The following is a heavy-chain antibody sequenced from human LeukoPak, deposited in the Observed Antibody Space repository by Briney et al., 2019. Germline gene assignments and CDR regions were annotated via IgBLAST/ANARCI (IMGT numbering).Heavy chain of an antibody. CDR2: ISYDGSNK. CDR1: GSTFSSYG. J-gene: IGHJ4*02. V-gene: IGHV3-30*03. CDR3: ARDGDDYGDYGAY. Sequence: GVLRLSCAASGSTFSSYGMHWVRQAPGKGLEWVAVISYDGSNKYYADSVKGRFTISRDNSKNTLYLQMNSLRAEDTAVYYRARDGDDYGDYGAYWGQGTLVTVSS. D-gene: IGHD4-17*01.